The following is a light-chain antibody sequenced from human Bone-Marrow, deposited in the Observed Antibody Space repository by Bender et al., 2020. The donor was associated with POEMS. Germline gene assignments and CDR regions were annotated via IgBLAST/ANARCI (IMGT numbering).Light chain of an antibody. CDR1: SSDIGGYVY. J-gene: IGLJ3*02. CDR3: SSYAGSNNLGV. Sequence: QSALTQPPSASGSPGQSVTISCTGTSSDIGGYVYVSWYQQHPGKVPKLMIYEVNKRPSGVPDRFSGSQSGNTASLTVSGLQAEDEADYYCSSYAGSNNLGVFGGGTKLTVL. CDR2: EVN. V-gene: IGLV2-8*01.